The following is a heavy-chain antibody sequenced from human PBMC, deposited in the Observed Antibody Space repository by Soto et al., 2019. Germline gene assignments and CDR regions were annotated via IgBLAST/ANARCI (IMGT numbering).Heavy chain of an antibody. CDR1: GFTFSSYS. J-gene: IGHJ4*02. V-gene: IGHV3-21*01. D-gene: IGHD5-12*01. CDR2: ISSSSSYI. CDR3: ARDKNRGYDSFDY. Sequence: PGGSLRLSCAASGFTFSSYSMNWVRQAPGKGLEWVSSISSSSSYIYYADSVKGRFTISRDNAKNSLYLQMNSLRAEDTAVYYCARDKNRGYDSFDYWGQGTLVTVSS.